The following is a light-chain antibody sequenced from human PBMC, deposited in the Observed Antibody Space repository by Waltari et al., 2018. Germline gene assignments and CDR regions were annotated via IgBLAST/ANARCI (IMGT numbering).Light chain of an antibody. CDR1: NIGTSS. J-gene: IGLJ1*01. CDR3: HVWHPHVDPGV. V-gene: IGLV3-21*04. CDR2: YDR. Sequence: SYVVTQPPSVSVAPGETATITCGGDNIGTSSVPWYQQKAGQAPVLVIFYDRDRPPGIPDRFSGSNSGNTATLTISRVEAGDEARYYCHVWHPHVDPGVFGTGTEVTVL.